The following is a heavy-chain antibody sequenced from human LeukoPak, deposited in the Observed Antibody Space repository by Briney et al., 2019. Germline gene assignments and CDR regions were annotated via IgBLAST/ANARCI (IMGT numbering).Heavy chain of an antibody. CDR3: ARECPRRRGYSYPL. J-gene: IGHJ4*02. CDR1: GYTFTSYA. D-gene: IGHD5-18*01. V-gene: IGHV1-3*01. Sequence: ASVKLSCKASGYTFTSYAVHWVRQAPGQRLEWMGWINAANGNTQYSQNFQVRVTITSDTSANTAYMELSSLRSEDRAVYYCARECPRRRGYSYPLWGQGPLVTVSS. CDR2: INAANGNT.